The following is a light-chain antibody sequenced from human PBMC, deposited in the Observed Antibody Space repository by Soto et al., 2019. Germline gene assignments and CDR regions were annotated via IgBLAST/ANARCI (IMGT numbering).Light chain of an antibody. CDR3: QQYGSSFRYT. V-gene: IGKV3-20*01. CDR2: GAS. Sequence: EIVLTQSPGTLSLSPGERATLSCRASQSISSGSLTWYQQKPGQAPRLLIYGASSRATGIPDRFTGSGSGTDFTLTISRLEPEDFAVYYCQQYGSSFRYTFGQGTKLELK. CDR1: QSISSGS. J-gene: IGKJ2*01.